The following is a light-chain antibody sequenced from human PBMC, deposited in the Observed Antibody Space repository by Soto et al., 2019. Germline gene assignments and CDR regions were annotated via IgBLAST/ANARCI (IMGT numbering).Light chain of an antibody. J-gene: IGLJ1*01. Sequence: QSALTQPASVSGSPGQSITISCTGTSSDVGGYNYVSWYQQHPDKAPKLMIYEVSNRPSGVSNRFSGSKSGNTASLTISGLQAEDEADYYCSSYTSSSTLMVFGTGTKLTVL. CDR2: EVS. CDR3: SSYTSSSTLMV. CDR1: SSDVGGYNY. V-gene: IGLV2-14*01.